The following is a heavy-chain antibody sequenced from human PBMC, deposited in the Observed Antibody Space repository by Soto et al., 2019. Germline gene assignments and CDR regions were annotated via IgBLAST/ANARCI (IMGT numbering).Heavy chain of an antibody. CDR2: ISSSSSYI. V-gene: IGHV3-21*01. D-gene: IGHD3-16*02. J-gene: IGHJ4*02. Sequence: GGSLRLSCAASGFTFSSFGMSWVRQAPGKGLEWVSSISSSSSYIDYVDSVKGRFTISRDNTANSLYLQMNRLRAEDTDVYYCANHLFDGRRYNWGQGTLVTVSS. CDR1: GFTFSSFG. CDR3: ANHLFDGRRYN.